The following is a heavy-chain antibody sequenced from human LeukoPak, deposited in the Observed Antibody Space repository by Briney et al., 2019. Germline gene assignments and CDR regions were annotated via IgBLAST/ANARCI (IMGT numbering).Heavy chain of an antibody. V-gene: IGHV3-30*02. CDR3: ARDPRDISGWPTVPQDN. J-gene: IGHJ4*02. Sequence: GGSLRLSCSASGFTFRNYGMHWVRQAPGKGLEWVSCIQSDESNKYYSDSVKGRFTISRDNSKNMLYLQMSSLRPEDTAVYYCARDPRDISGWPTVPQDNWGQGTLVTVSS. CDR2: IQSDESNK. D-gene: IGHD6-19*01. CDR1: GFTFRNYG.